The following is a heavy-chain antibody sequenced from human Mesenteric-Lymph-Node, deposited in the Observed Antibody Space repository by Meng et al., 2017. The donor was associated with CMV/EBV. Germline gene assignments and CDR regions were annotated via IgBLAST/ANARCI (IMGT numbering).Heavy chain of an antibody. Sequence: GSLRLSCTVSGGSISSYYWSWIRQPPGKGLEWIGYIYYSGSTNYNPSLKSRVTISVDTSKNQFSLKLSSVTAADTAVYYCARVFYLQSTLFIFDYWGQGTLVTVSS. J-gene: IGHJ4*02. CDR2: IYYSGST. V-gene: IGHV4-59*01. CDR1: GGSISSYY. CDR3: ARVFYLQSTLFIFDY.